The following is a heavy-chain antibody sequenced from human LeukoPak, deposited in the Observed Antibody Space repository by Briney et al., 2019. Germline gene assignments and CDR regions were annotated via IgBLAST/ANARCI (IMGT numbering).Heavy chain of an antibody. CDR1: GFAVSNTY. Sequence: GGSLRLSCAASGFAVSNTYMTWVRQAPGKGLEWISTIYSRGTTYYADSVKGRFTISRDTSTNTIYLQMIRLRTEDTALYYCVREPWFGATKLIDYWGQGTLVTVSS. CDR3: VREPWFGATKLIDY. J-gene: IGHJ4*02. CDR2: IYSRGTT. V-gene: IGHV3-53*01. D-gene: IGHD3-10*01.